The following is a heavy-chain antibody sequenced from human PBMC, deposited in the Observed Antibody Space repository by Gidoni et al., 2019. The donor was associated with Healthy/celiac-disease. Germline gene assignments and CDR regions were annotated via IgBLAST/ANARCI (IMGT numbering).Heavy chain of an antibody. CDR3: ARDEEAVAGTGVDY. CDR1: GFTFSSYE. V-gene: IGHV3-48*03. Sequence: EVQLVESGGGLVQPGGSLRLSCAASGFTFSSYEMNWVRQAPGKGLEWVSYISSSGSTIYYADSVKGRFTISRDNAKNSLYLQMNSLRAEDTAVYYCARDEEAVAGTGVDYWGQGTLVTVSS. J-gene: IGHJ4*02. CDR2: ISSSGSTI. D-gene: IGHD6-19*01.